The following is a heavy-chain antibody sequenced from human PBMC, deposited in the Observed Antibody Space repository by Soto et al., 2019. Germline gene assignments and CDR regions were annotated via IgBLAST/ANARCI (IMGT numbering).Heavy chain of an antibody. CDR1: GFTFSSYG. CDR3: AKDRGDSRRVYSGSDDYYYYGMDV. D-gene: IGHD5-12*01. Sequence: GGSLRLSCAASGFTFSSYGMHWVRQAPGKGLEWVAVISYDGSNKYYADSVKGRFTISRDNSKNTLYLQMNSLRAEDTAVYYCAKDRGDSRRVYSGSDDYYYYGMDVWGQGTTVTVSS. CDR2: ISYDGSNK. V-gene: IGHV3-30*18. J-gene: IGHJ6*02.